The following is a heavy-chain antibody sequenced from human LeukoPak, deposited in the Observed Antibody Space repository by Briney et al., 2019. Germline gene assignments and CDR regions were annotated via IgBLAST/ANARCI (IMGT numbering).Heavy chain of an antibody. CDR3: ARSGNIDYGDY. CDR1: GFTFSSYG. J-gene: IGHJ4*02. CDR2: IKQDGSEK. V-gene: IGHV3-7*01. D-gene: IGHD4-17*01. Sequence: GGSLRLSCAASGFTFSSYGMHWVRQAPGKGLEWVANIKQDGSEKYYVDSVKGRFTISRDNAKNSLYLQMNSLRAEDTAVYYCARSGNIDYGDYWGQGTLVTVSS.